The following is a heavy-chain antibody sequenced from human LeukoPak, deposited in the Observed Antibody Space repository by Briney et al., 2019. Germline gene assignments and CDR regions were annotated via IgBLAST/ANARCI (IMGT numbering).Heavy chain of an antibody. CDR2: IWYDGSNK. J-gene: IGHJ4*02. CDR3: ARDPGRGYSGYDFDY. Sequence: PGGSLRLSCAASGFTFSSYGMQWVRQAPGKGLEWVAVIWYDGSNKYYADSVKGRFTISRDNSKNTLYLQMNSLRAEDTAVYYCARDPGRGYSGYDFDYWGQGTLVTVSS. V-gene: IGHV3-33*01. D-gene: IGHD5-12*01. CDR1: GFTFSSYG.